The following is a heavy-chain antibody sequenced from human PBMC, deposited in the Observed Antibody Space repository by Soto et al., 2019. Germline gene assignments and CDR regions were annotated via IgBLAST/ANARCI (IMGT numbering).Heavy chain of an antibody. CDR3: VRGRQGWVQT. CDR2: ITWSGGTK. Sequence: EVQLLESGGGLVQPGRSLRLSCSASGFTFDDYAMHWVRQAPGKGLEWVSGITWSGGTKDYADSVRGRFSISRDNAKNSVYLQMDSLTGEDTALYYCVRGRQGWVQTWGRGTQVTVSS. D-gene: IGHD3-10*01. V-gene: IGHV3-9*01. CDR1: GFTFDDYA. J-gene: IGHJ1*01.